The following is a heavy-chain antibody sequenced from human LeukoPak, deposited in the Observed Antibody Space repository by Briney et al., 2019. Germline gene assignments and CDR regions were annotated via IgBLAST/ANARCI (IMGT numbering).Heavy chain of an antibody. Sequence: PSETLFLTCTVSGGSISSYYWSWIRQPPGKGLEWIGYIFYTGSTNNNPSLKSRVTISVDTSKNQFSLKLSSVTAADTAVYYCARDGGYDNDAFDIWGQGTMVTVSS. CDR1: GGSISSYY. D-gene: IGHD3-16*01. J-gene: IGHJ3*02. CDR2: IFYTGST. CDR3: ARDGGYDNDAFDI. V-gene: IGHV4-59*01.